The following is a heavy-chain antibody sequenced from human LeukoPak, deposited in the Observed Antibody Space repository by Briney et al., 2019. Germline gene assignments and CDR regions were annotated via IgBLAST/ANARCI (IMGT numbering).Heavy chain of an antibody. J-gene: IGHJ4*02. CDR1: GFTFSSQW. Sequence: GGSLRLSCAASGFTFSSQWMSWVRQAPGKGLEWVANVNQGGTEKYYVDSVKGRFTISRDNAENSLYLQMNSLRAEDTAVYYCAKDQGDTTYYFDYWGQGTLVTVSS. CDR3: AKDQGDTTYYFDY. V-gene: IGHV3-7*01. D-gene: IGHD5-18*01. CDR2: VNQGGTEK.